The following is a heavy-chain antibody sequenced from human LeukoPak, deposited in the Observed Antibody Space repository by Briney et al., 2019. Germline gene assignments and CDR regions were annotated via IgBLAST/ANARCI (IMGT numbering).Heavy chain of an antibody. CDR3: ARKILRVFDY. D-gene: IGHD2/OR15-2a*01. Sequence: SETLSLTCTVSGGSISSSSYYWGWIRQPPGKGLEWIGCIYYSGSTYYNPSLKSRVTISVDTFKNQFALKLRSVTATDAAVYSGARKILRVFDYWGREPWSPSPQ. V-gene: IGHV4-39*01. CDR1: GGSISSSSYY. J-gene: IGHJ4*02. CDR2: IYYSGST.